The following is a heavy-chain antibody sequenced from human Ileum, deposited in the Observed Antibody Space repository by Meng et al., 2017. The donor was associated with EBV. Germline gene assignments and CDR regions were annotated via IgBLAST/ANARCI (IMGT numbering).Heavy chain of an antibody. Sequence: QVQLQQGGAGLLKPSETLSLTCAVYGGSFSGYYWSWIRQPPGKGLEWIGEINHSGSTNYNPSLKSRVTISVDTSKNQFYLSLFSVTAADTAVYYCGRDQGRELINHWGQGTLVTVSS. D-gene: IGHD1-7*01. J-gene: IGHJ4*02. CDR3: GRDQGRELINH. CDR1: GGSFSGYY. CDR2: INHSGST. V-gene: IGHV4-34*01.